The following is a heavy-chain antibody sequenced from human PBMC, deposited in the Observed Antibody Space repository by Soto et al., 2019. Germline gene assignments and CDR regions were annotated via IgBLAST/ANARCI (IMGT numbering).Heavy chain of an antibody. CDR3: ARYSRSGDYHDY. Sequence: QLQLQESGSGLVKPSQTLSLTCAVSGGSISSGGYTWNWIRQPPGKGLVWIGYIYHSGSTDYNPSLKRRVTITVASSNNQFCLRLSSVSAADTAVYDWARYSRSGDYHDYWGPGTVVTVSP. CDR2: IYHSGST. V-gene: IGHV4-30-2*01. J-gene: IGHJ4*02. D-gene: IGHD3-22*01. CDR1: GGSISSGGYT.